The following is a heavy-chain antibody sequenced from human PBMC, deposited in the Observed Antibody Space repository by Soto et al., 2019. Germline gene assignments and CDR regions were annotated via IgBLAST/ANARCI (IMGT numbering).Heavy chain of an antibody. D-gene: IGHD4-17*01. J-gene: IGHJ6*02. Sequence: QVQLVQSGAEVKKPGSSVKVSCKASGGTFSSYAISWVRQAPGQGLEWMGGIIPIFGTANYAQKFQGRVTITADESTSTAYMELSRLRSEDTAVYYCARSSTVTTLYYYSYGMDVWCQGTTVTVSS. CDR3: ARSSTVTTLYYYSYGMDV. CDR1: GGTFSSYA. CDR2: IIPIFGTA. V-gene: IGHV1-69*01.